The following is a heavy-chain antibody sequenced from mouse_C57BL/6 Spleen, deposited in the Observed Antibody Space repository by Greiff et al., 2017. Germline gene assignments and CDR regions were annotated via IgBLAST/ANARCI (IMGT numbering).Heavy chain of an antibody. J-gene: IGHJ4*01. CDR2: IDPSDSYT. V-gene: IGHV1-69*01. D-gene: IGHD4-1*01. CDR1: GYTFTSYW. Sequence: QVQLQQPGAELVMPGASVKLSCKASGYTFTSYWMHWVKQRPGQGLEWIGEIDPSDSYTNYNQKFKGKSTLTVDKSSSTAYMQLSSLTSEDSAVYYCARSSELGSGDYYAMDYWGQGTSVTVSS. CDR3: ARSSELGSGDYYAMDY.